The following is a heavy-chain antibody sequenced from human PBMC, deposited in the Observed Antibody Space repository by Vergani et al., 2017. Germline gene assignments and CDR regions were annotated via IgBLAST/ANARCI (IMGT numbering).Heavy chain of an antibody. CDR2: ISSGGST. Sequence: EVQLVESGGGLVQPGGSLRLSCAASGFTVSSNYMSWVRQAPGKGLEWVSVISSGGSTYYADSVKGRFTISRDNSKNTLYLQMNSLRAEDTAVYYCASTGGNSDPEKPMDVWGQGTTVTVSS. CDR1: GFTVSSNY. D-gene: IGHD4-23*01. CDR3: ASTGGNSDPEKPMDV. V-gene: IGHV3-66*02. J-gene: IGHJ6*02.